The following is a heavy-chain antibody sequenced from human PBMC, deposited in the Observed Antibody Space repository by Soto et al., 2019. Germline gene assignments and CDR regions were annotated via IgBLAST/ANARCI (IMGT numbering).Heavy chain of an antibody. D-gene: IGHD4-17*01. CDR3: ARRVKVTTAYYYYYYMDV. CDR1: GDSFTSYW. Sequence: GESLKISCKGSGDSFTSYWIVWVRQMPGKGLEWMGIIYPGDSDTRYSPSFQGQVTISADKSISTAYLQWSSLKASDTAMYYCARRVKVTTAYYYYYYMDVWGKGTTVTVSS. V-gene: IGHV5-51*01. CDR2: IYPGDSDT. J-gene: IGHJ6*03.